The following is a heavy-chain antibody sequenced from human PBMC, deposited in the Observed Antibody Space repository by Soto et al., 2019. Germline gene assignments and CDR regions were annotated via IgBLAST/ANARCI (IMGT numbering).Heavy chain of an antibody. CDR1: GFTFSSYG. CDR2: IWYDESNK. Sequence: QVQLVESGGGVVQPGRSLRLSCAASGFTFSSYGMNWVRQAPRKRLEWVAVIWYDESNKYYADSVKGRFTISRHNSKNTLYLQMNSLRAEDTAVYYCARSGIAAGDYWGQGTLVTVSS. V-gene: IGHV3-33*01. D-gene: IGHD6-13*01. CDR3: ARSGIAAGDY. J-gene: IGHJ4*02.